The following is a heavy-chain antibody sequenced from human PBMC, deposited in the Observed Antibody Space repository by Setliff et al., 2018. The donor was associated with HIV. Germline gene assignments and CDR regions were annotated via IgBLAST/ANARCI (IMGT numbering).Heavy chain of an antibody. D-gene: IGHD3-22*01. CDR3: ARDHKYYYDSSGLDY. CDR1: GYPISSGYY. Sequence: SETLSLTCTVSGYPISSGYYWGWIRQPPGKGLEWIGEINHSGSTYYNPSVKSRVTISIDTSKNQFSLRLSSVTAADTAVYYCARDHKYYYDSSGLDYWGQGTLVTVSS. CDR2: INHSGST. J-gene: IGHJ4*02. V-gene: IGHV4-38-2*02.